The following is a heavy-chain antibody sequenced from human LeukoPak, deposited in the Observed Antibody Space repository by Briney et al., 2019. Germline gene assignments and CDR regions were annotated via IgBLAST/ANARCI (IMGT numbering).Heavy chain of an antibody. CDR2: IYHSGST. CDR3: AGPKSGSYTRGLDY. D-gene: IGHD1-26*01. CDR1: GYSISSGYY. V-gene: IGHV4-38-2*02. Sequence: QVQLQESGPGLVKPSQTLSLTCTVSGYSISSGYYWGWIRQPPGKGLVWIGSIYHSGSTYYNPSLKSRVTISVDTSKNQFSLKLSSVTAADTAVYYCAGPKSGSYTRGLDYWGQGTLVTVSS. J-gene: IGHJ4*02.